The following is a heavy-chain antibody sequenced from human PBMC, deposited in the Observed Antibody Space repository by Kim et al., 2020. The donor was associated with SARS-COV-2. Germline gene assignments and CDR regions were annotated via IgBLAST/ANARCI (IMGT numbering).Heavy chain of an antibody. CDR3: ARVIWGSYRYTDS. CDR2: INTDTGNP. Sequence: ASVKVSCKASGYTFTNYAISWVRQAPGQGLEWMGWINTDTGNPTYAQAFTGRFVFSVDTSVSTTYLQLSSLKAEDTALYYCARVIWGSYRYTDSWGQGTL. CDR1: GYTFTNYA. V-gene: IGHV7-4-1*02. D-gene: IGHD3-16*02. J-gene: IGHJ4*02.